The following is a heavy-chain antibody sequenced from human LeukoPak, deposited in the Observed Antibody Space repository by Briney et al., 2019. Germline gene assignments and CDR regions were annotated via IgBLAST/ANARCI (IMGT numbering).Heavy chain of an antibody. CDR1: GFTFSSYG. J-gene: IGHJ4*02. D-gene: IGHD1-20*01. CDR2: ISYDGSNK. V-gene: IGHV3-30*03. Sequence: GRSLRLSCAASGFTFSSYGMHWVRQAPGKGLEWVAVISYDGSNKYYADSVKGRFTISRDNAKNSLFLQMNSLRVEDTAVYYCATWTGITPYWGQGTLVTVSS. CDR3: ATWTGITPY.